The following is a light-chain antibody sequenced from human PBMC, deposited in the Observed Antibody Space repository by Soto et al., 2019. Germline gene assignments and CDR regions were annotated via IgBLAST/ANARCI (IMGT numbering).Light chain of an antibody. CDR1: QSLVYSDGNTY. J-gene: IGKJ1*01. CDR2: KVS. V-gene: IGKV2-30*01. Sequence: DVVITQSPVSLPVTLGHPSSISFSSSQSLVYSDGNTYLIWFQQWPGQSPRRLIYKVSTRDSGVPDRFSGSGSGTDFTLKIISVEAEDVVVSYCMLGALRPPTFGQGTKVDVK. CDR3: MLGALRPPT.